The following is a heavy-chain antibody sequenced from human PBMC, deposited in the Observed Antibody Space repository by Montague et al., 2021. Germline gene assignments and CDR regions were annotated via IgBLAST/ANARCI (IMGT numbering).Heavy chain of an antibody. CDR2: FAQSVASGASGST. J-gene: IGHJ4*02. V-gene: IGHV4-4*09. CDR3: ARGEGVVPAARFDF. D-gene: IGHD3-16*01. Sequence: SETLSLTCAVSGGSISTYYWTWIRQSPGKGLEYIGYFAQSVASGASGSTNYHPSLRGRVTVSVDSSKNQVSLKMTSVTATDTGVNYCARGEGVVPAARFDFWGRGTLVTVSS. CDR1: GGSISTYY.